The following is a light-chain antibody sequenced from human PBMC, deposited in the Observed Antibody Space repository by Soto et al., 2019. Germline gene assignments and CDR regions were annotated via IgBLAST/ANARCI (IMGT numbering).Light chain of an antibody. CDR2: YDS. Sequence: SYELTQPPSGSVAPGKTARITCGGNNIGSKSVHWYQQKPGQAPVLVIYYDSDRPSGIPERFSGSNSGNTATLTISRVEAGDEADYYCPVWDSSSDHDVVFGGGTKLTVL. J-gene: IGLJ2*01. V-gene: IGLV3-21*04. CDR3: PVWDSSSDHDVV. CDR1: NIGSKS.